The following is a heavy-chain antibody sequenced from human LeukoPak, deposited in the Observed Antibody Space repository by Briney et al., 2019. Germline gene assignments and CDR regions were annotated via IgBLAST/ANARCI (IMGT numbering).Heavy chain of an antibody. CDR3: ARESRWSNYFEY. CDR1: GGSISSYY. CDR2: VYYSGNT. J-gene: IGHJ4*02. D-gene: IGHD4-23*01. V-gene: IGHV4-59*01. Sequence: PSETLSLTCTVSGGSISSYYWNWIRQPPGKGLEWIGYVYYSGNTNYNASLKSRVTISVDTSNNQFSLRLSSVTAADTAVYFCARESRWSNYFEYWGQGTLVTVSS.